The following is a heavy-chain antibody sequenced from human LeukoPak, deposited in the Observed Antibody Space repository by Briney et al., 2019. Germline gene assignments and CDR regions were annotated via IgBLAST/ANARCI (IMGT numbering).Heavy chain of an antibody. CDR1: GGSVSSGSYF. J-gene: IGHJ4*02. CDR2: VFYSGST. Sequence: SETLSLTCTVSGGSVSSGSYFWSWIRQPPGKGLEWIGYVFYSGSTNYNPSLKNRVTMSVDTSKSQFSLKLTYVTAADTAVYYCARDDIAAAGSSYWGQGILVTVSS. CDR3: ARDDIAAAGSSY. D-gene: IGHD6-13*01. V-gene: IGHV4-61*01.